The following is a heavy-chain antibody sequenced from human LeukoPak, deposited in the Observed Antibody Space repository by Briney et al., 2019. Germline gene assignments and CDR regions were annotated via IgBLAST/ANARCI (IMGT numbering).Heavy chain of an antibody. D-gene: IGHD5-12*01. CDR1: GFTFSSYS. CDR2: ISSSSSYI. CDR3: ARSRWLRDPLSLFDY. Sequence: PGGSLRLSCAASGFTFSSYSMNWVRQAPGKGLEWVSSISSSSSYIYYADSVKGRFTISRDNAKNSLYLQMNSLRAEDTAVYYCARSRWLRDPLSLFDYWGQEPWSPSPQ. J-gene: IGHJ4*01. V-gene: IGHV3-21*01.